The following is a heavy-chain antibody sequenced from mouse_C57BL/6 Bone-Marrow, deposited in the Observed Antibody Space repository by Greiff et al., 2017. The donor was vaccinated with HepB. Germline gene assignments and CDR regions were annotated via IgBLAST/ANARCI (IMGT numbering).Heavy chain of an antibody. CDR1: GYAFSSSW. V-gene: IGHV1-82*01. CDR3: ARVRFRRAMDY. J-gene: IGHJ4*01. Sequence: QVQLQQSGPELVKPGASVKISCKASGYAFSSSWMNWVKQRPGKGLEWIGRIYPGDGDTNYNGKFKGKATLTADKSSSTAYMQLSSLTSEDSAVYFCARVRFRRAMDYWGQGTSVTVSS. CDR2: IYPGDGDT.